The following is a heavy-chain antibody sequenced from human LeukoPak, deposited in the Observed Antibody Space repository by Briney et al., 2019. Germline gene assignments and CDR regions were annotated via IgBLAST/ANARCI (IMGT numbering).Heavy chain of an antibody. Sequence: ASVKVSCKASRYTFTNYYMHWVRQAPGQGLEWMGIINPSGGSTSYTQKFQGRITMTRDTSTSTVYMELSSLRSEDTAVYYCARESTVTTDFDYWGQGTLVTVFS. D-gene: IGHD4-17*01. J-gene: IGHJ4*02. CDR2: INPSGGST. CDR3: ARESTVTTDFDY. V-gene: IGHV1-46*01. CDR1: RYTFTNYY.